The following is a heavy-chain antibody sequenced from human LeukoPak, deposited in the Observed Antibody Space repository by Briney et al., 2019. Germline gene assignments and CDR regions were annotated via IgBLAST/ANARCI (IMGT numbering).Heavy chain of an antibody. CDR3: ARGSRDGYPSHYYYYMDV. Sequence: PGGSLRLSCAASGFTFSSYSMNWVRQAPGEGLEWVSSISSSSSYIYYADSVKGRFTISRDNAKNSLYLQMNSLRAEDTAVYYCARGSRDGYPSHYYYYMDVWGKGTTVTVSS. D-gene: IGHD5-24*01. CDR1: GFTFSSYS. V-gene: IGHV3-21*01. J-gene: IGHJ6*03. CDR2: ISSSSSYI.